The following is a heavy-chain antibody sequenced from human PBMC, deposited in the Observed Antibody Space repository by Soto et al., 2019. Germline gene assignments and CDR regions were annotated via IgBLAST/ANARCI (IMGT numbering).Heavy chain of an antibody. D-gene: IGHD5-18*01. V-gene: IGHV1-69*12. Sequence: QVQLVQSGAEVKKPGSSVKVSCKASGGTFSSYAISWVRQAPGQGLEWMGGIIPIFGTANYAQKFQGRVTITADESTSTAYMELSSLRSEDTAVYYCARDRGSSSYGAWYFTPFDYWGQGTLVTVSS. J-gene: IGHJ4*02. CDR2: IIPIFGTA. CDR1: GGTFSSYA. CDR3: ARDRGSSSYGAWYFTPFDY.